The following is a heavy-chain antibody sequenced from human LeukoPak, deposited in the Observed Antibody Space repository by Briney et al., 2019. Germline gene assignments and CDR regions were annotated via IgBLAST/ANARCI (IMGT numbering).Heavy chain of an antibody. CDR1: GYTFTNYY. J-gene: IGHJ3*01. D-gene: IGHD3/OR15-3a*01. Sequence: SVKVSCKASGYTFTNYYMQWVRQAPGQGREWMGRIVPILSQSNYAQKFQGTVSITADEFTDTAYMELSSLRSEDTAVYYCATGTSYRDSFDVWGQGTMVTVSS. CDR2: IVPILSQS. CDR3: ATGTSYRDSFDV. V-gene: IGHV1-69*11.